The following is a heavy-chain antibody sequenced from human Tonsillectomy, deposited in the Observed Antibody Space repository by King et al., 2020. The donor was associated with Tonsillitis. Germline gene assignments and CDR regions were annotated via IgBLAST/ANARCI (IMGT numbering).Heavy chain of an antibody. V-gene: IGHV3-30*01. J-gene: IGHJ4*02. CDR2: ISYDGSNK. D-gene: IGHD3-3*01. Sequence: VQLVESGGGVVQPGRSLRLSCAASGFTFSSYAMHWVRQAPGKGLEWVAVISYDGSNKYYADSVKGRFTISRDNSKNTLYLQMNSLRAEDTAVYYCARALEWGYVDYWGQGTLDTVSS. CDR3: ARALEWGYVDY. CDR1: GFTFSSYA.